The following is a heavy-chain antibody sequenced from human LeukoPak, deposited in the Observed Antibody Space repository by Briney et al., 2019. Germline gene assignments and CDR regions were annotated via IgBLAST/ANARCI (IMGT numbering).Heavy chain of an antibody. Sequence: SGPTLVNPTETLTLTCSFSGGSLTTSGMGVGWIRRPPGKALEWLALIYWNDDKRYNPSLNNRLTITKDTSKNQVVLTLINMDPVDTATYFCVHRQSERLIHYFDFWGQGTLVTVSS. V-gene: IGHV2-5*01. CDR1: GGSLTTSGMG. J-gene: IGHJ4*02. CDR2: IYWNDDK. D-gene: IGHD2-8*01. CDR3: VHRQSERLIHYFDF.